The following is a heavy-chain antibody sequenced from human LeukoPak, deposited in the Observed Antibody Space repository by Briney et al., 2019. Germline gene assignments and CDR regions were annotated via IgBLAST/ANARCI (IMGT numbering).Heavy chain of an antibody. CDR1: GYTFTSYD. Sequence: GSVKVSCKASGYTFTSYDINWVRQATGQGLEWMGWMNPNSGNTGYAQKFQGRVTTTRNTSISTAYTELRSLRSDDTAVYYCARENVAVAGTFKYYYYMDVWGKGTTVTVSS. V-gene: IGHV1-8*01. CDR2: MNPNSGNT. CDR3: ARENVAVAGTFKYYYYMDV. J-gene: IGHJ6*03. D-gene: IGHD6-19*01.